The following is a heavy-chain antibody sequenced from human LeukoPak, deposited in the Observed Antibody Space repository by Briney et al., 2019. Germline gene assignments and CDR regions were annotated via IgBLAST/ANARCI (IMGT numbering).Heavy chain of an antibody. Sequence: SVKVSCKASGGTFSSFAISWVRQAPGQGLEWMGGIIPIFGTANYAQKFQGRVTITADESTSTAYMELSSLRSEDTAVYYCATTPTTHRGGIYGTPYWGQGTLVTVSS. V-gene: IGHV1-69*13. D-gene: IGHD5-18*01. CDR2: IIPIFGTA. CDR1: GGTFSSFA. CDR3: ATTPTTHRGGIYGTPY. J-gene: IGHJ4*02.